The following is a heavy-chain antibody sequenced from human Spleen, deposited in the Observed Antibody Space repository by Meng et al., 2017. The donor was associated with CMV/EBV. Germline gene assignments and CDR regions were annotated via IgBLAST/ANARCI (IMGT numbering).Heavy chain of an antibody. CDR1: SFSSYA. CDR3: ARVESSSIFGVITYFDY. Sequence: SFSSYAISWVRQAPGPGLEWMGGITPIFGPPNYAQKFQGRVTITTDESTSAAYMELSSLRSEDTAVYYCARVESSSIFGVITYFDYWGQGILVTVSS. CDR2: ITPIFGPP. D-gene: IGHD3-3*01. V-gene: IGHV1-69*05. J-gene: IGHJ4*02.